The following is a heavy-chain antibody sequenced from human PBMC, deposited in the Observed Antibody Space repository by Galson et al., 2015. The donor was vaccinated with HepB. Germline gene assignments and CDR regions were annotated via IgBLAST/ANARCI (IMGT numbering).Heavy chain of an antibody. D-gene: IGHD2-2*01. V-gene: IGHV3-7*01. CDR1: GFSFSSYW. CDR2: IKQDGSEK. Sequence: SLRLSCAASGFSFSSYWMSWVRQAVGKGLEWVANIKQDGSEKYYVDYVKGRFTISRDNAKNSLYLQMNSLRAEDTAVYYCARVNVVPAATDYWGQGTLVTVSS. J-gene: IGHJ4*02. CDR3: ARVNVVPAATDY.